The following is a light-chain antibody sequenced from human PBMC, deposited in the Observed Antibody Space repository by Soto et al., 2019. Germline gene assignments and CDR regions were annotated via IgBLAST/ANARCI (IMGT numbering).Light chain of an antibody. J-gene: IGKJ5*01. Sequence: EVVLTQSPATLSLSPGERATLSCRASQSVRSYLAWFQHNPGQAPRLLIYDASNRATGVPARFSGSGSGTDFTLTISSLEPEDFAVYYCQQRYSWPPITFGQGTRLEIK. CDR2: DAS. CDR1: QSVRSY. V-gene: IGKV3-11*01. CDR3: QQRYSWPPIT.